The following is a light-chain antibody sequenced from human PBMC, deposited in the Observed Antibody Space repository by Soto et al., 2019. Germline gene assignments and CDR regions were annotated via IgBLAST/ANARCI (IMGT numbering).Light chain of an antibody. V-gene: IGKV3-15*01. CDR3: QQYFEWPAMT. CDR2: GVS. J-gene: IGKJ1*01. Sequence: VMTQSPATLSVSPGERATLSCWASETVATNLAWYQQKPCQAPRLLISGVSTRAAGISDRFRGSGPGTEFTLTISSLRSEDSAIYYCQQYFEWPAMTFGQGTKVEI. CDR1: ETVATN.